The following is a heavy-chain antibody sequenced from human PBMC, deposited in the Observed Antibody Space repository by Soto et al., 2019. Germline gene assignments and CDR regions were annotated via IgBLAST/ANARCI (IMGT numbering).Heavy chain of an antibody. CDR2: IYYSGST. CDR1: GGSISSYY. Sequence: SETLSLTCTVSGGSISSYYWSWIRQPPGKGLEWIGYIYYSGSTNYNPSLKSRVTISVDTSKNQFSLKLSSVTAADTAVYYCARVSPTGTSDYWGQGTLVTVS. J-gene: IGHJ4*02. CDR3: ARVSPTGTSDY. V-gene: IGHV4-59*01. D-gene: IGHD6-13*01.